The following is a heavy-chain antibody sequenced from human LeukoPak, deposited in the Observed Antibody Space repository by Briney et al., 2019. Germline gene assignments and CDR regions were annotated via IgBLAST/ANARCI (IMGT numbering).Heavy chain of an antibody. J-gene: IGHJ5*02. CDR2: INWNGGST. V-gene: IGHV3-20*04. D-gene: IGHD2-15*01. CDR1: GFTFSSYA. CDR3: ASKNLGYCSGGSCYSDLEWFDP. Sequence: GGSLRLSCAASGFTFSSYAMSWVRQAPGKGLEWVSGINWNGGSTGYADSVKGRFTISRDNAKNSLYLQMNSLRAEDTAVYYCASKNLGYCSGGSCYSDLEWFDPWGQGTLVTVSS.